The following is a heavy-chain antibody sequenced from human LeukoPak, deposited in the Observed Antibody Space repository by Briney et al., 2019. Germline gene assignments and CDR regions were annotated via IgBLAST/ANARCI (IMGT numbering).Heavy chain of an antibody. Sequence: GGSLILSCAASGFPVSSNYMSWVRQAPGKGLEWVSVIYSGGSTYYADSVKGRFTISRDNSKNTLYLQMNSLIPEDTAVYYCAYDSSGYSAFDIWGQGTMVTVSS. CDR3: AYDSSGYSAFDI. CDR2: IYSGGST. V-gene: IGHV3-53*01. J-gene: IGHJ3*02. D-gene: IGHD3-22*01. CDR1: GFPVSSNY.